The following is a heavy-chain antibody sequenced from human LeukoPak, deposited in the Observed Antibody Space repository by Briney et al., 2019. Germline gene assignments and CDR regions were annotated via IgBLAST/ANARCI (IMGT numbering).Heavy chain of an antibody. Sequence: SETLSLTCTVSGGSISSYYWSWIRQPPGRDLEWIWYVYDRGWSGDSDSETDYENTNYNPSLKSRVTISLDTSKKQVSLKLRTVTTADTAVYLCARGVTSFLDRWGQGALVAVSS. D-gene: IGHD2-21*02. V-gene: IGHV4-59*01. CDR3: ARGVTSFLDR. CDR1: GGSISSYY. J-gene: IGHJ5*02. CDR2: VYDRGWSGDSDSETDYENT.